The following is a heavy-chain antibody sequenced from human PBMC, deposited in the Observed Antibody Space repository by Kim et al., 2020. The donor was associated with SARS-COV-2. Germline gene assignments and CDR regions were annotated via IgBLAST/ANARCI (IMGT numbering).Heavy chain of an antibody. CDR3: ARAPLPYSSGWSSDY. CDR1: GGTFSSYA. CDR2: IIPIFGTA. Sequence: SVKVSCKASGGTFSSYAISWVRQAPGQGLEWMGGIIPIFGTANYAQKFQGRVTITADESTSTAYMELSSLRSEDTAVYYCARAPLPYSSGWSSDYWGQGTLVTVSS. D-gene: IGHD6-19*01. V-gene: IGHV1-69*13. J-gene: IGHJ4*02.